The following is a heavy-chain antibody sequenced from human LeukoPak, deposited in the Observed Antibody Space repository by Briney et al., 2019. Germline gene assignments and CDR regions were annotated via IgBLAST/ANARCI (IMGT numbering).Heavy chain of an antibody. J-gene: IGHJ4*02. CDR1: GFTFSSYG. V-gene: IGHV3-33*01. Sequence: GRSLRLSCAASGFTFSSYGMHRVRQAPGKGLEWVAVIWYDGSNKYYADSVKGRFTISRDNSKNTLYLQMNSLRAEDTAVYYCARDYYDSSGYDYWGQGTLVTVSS. CDR3: ARDYYDSSGYDY. D-gene: IGHD3-22*01. CDR2: IWYDGSNK.